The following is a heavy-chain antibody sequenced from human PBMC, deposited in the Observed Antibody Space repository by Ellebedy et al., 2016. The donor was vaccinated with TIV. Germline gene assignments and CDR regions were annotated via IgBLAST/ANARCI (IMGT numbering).Heavy chain of an antibody. CDR2: IKTDGSST. CDR3: AKGRGGGSDSSAPRYYFDY. V-gene: IGHV3-74*01. J-gene: IGHJ4*02. CDR1: GFTFSSYW. Sequence: GESLKISCAASGFTFSSYWMHWVRQVPGKGLVWVSFIKTDGSSTSYADSVEGRFIISRDNSKKTLYLQMNSLRAEDTAVYYCAKGRGGGSDSSAPRYYFDYWGLGTLVTVSS. D-gene: IGHD3-22*01.